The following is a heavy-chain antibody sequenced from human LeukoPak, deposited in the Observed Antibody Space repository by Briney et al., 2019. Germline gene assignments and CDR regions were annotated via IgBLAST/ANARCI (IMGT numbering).Heavy chain of an antibody. CDR2: ISSSSSYI. D-gene: IGHD3-22*01. CDR1: GFTFSSYS. J-gene: IGHJ4*02. Sequence: KAGGSLRLSCAASGFTFSSYSMNWVRQAPGKGLEWVSSISSSSSYIYYADSVKGRFTISRDNAKNSLYLQMNSLRAEDTAVYYCARDLSNYDSSGEVDYWGQGTLVTVSS. V-gene: IGHV3-21*01. CDR3: ARDLSNYDSSGEVDY.